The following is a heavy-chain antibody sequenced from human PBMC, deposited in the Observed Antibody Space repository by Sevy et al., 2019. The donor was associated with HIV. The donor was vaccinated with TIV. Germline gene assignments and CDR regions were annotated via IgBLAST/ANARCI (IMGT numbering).Heavy chain of an antibody. CDR1: GYTFTGYY. V-gene: IGHV1-2*02. Sequence: ASVKVSCKASGYTFTGYYMHWVRQAPGQGLEWMGWINPNSGGTNYAQKFQGRVTMTRDTSISTAYMELSSLRSEDTAVYYCARTQESSGWYGFGYFDYWGQGTLVTVSS. J-gene: IGHJ4*02. CDR2: INPNSGGT. CDR3: ARTQESSGWYGFGYFDY. D-gene: IGHD6-19*01.